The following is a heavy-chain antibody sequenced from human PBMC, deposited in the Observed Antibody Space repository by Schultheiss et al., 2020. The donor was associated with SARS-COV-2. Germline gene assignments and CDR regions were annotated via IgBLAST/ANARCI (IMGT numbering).Heavy chain of an antibody. V-gene: IGHV4-59*12. CDR3: ASVGYSGSYS. CDR1: GGSISSYY. CDR2: IYYSGST. Sequence: GSLRLSCTVSGGSISSYYWSWIRQPPGKGLEWIGYIYYSGSTNYNPSLKSRVTMSVDTSKNQFSLKLSSVTAADTAVYYCASVGYSGSYSWGQGTLVTVSS. D-gene: IGHD1-26*01. J-gene: IGHJ4*02.